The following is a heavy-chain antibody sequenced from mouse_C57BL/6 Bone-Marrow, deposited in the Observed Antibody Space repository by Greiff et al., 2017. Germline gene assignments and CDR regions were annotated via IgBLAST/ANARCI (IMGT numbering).Heavy chain of an antibody. D-gene: IGHD1-1*01. CDR1: GYSITSGYY. J-gene: IGHJ1*03. CDR3: ATYYGRNWYFDV. CDR2: ISYDGSN. V-gene: IGHV3-6*01. Sequence: EVKLMESGPGLVKPSQSLSLTCSVTGYSITSGYYWNWIRQFPGNKLEWMGYISYDGSNNYNPSLKNRSSITRDTSKNQFFLKLNSVTTEDTATXYCATYYGRNWYFDVWGTGTTVTVSS.